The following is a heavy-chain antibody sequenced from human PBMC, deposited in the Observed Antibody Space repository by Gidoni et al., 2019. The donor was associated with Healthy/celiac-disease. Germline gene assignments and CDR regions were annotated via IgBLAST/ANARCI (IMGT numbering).Heavy chain of an antibody. V-gene: IGHV4-39*07. J-gene: IGHJ4*02. Sequence: QLQLQESGPGLVKPSETLSLTCTVSGGSISSSSYYWGWIRQPPGKGLEWIGSIYYSGSPYYNPSLKSRVTISVDTSKNQFSLKLSSVTAADTAVYYCARAIVVVTAMDYWGQGTLVTVSS. CDR3: ARAIVVVTAMDY. D-gene: IGHD2-21*02. CDR1: GGSISSSSYY. CDR2: IYYSGSP.